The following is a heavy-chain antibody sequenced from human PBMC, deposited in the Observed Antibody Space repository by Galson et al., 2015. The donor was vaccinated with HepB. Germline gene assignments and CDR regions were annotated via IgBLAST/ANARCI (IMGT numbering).Heavy chain of an antibody. D-gene: IGHD5-24*01. V-gene: IGHV7-4-1*02. Sequence: SVKVSCKASGYTFTSYAMNWVRQAPGQGLEWMGWINTNTGNPTYAQGFTGRFVFSLDTSVGTAYLQISSLKAEDTAVYYCASEGSPTGWLQTNAFDIWGQGTMVTVSS. CDR1: GYTFTSYA. CDR3: ASEGSPTGWLQTNAFDI. CDR2: INTNTGNP. J-gene: IGHJ3*02.